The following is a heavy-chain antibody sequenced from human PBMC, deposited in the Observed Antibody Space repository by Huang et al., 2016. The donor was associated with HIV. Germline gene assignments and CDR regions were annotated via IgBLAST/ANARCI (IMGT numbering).Heavy chain of an antibody. V-gene: IGHV4-34*02. J-gene: IGHJ3*01. CDR2: IKYNGHA. Sequence: QVRLQQWGGGLVRPSETLSRTCAVYGGPFSTHYWRWIRQSPGKGLEWIAEIKYNGHANFNPSLRSRVSISGETSKNQFSLNVTSVTAADTAIYYCARGRDTTEMDTVDDALDVWDQGTLVIVSS. CDR1: GGPFSTHY. CDR3: ARGRDTTEMDTVDDALDV. D-gene: IGHD1-1*01.